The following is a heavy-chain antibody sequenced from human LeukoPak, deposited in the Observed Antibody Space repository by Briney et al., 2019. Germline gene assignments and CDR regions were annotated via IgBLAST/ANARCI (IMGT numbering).Heavy chain of an antibody. J-gene: IGHJ4*02. CDR1: GFTFDDYA. Sequence: PGGSLRLSCAASGFTFDDYAMHWVRQAPGKGLEWVSGISWNSGSIGYADSVKGRFTISRDNAKNSLYLQMNSLRAEDTAVYYCAREPTYTSSWYTSCDYWGQGILVTVSS. CDR3: AREPTYTSSWYTSCDY. V-gene: IGHV3-9*01. CDR2: ISWNSGSI. D-gene: IGHD6-13*01.